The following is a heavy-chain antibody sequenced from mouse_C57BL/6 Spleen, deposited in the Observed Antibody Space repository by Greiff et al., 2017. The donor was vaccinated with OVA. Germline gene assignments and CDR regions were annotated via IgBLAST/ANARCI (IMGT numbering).Heavy chain of an antibody. Sequence: QVQLQQPGAELVKPGASVKLSCKASGYTFTEYTIHWVKQRSGQGLEWIGWFYPGSGSIKYNEKFKDKATLTADKSSSTVYMELSRLTSEDSAVYDCARHEEGGSYDDHGFAYWGQGTLVTVSA. CDR1: GYTFTEYT. CDR3: ARHEEGGSYDDHGFAY. CDR2: FYPGSGSI. D-gene: IGHD2-3*01. V-gene: IGHV1-62-2*01. J-gene: IGHJ3*01.